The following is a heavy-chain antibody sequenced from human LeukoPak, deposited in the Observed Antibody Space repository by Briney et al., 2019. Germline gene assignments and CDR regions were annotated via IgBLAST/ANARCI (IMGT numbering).Heavy chain of an antibody. CDR1: GYTFTGYY. Sequence: GASVKVSCKASGYTFTGYYMHWVRQAPGQGLEWMGWINPNSGGTNYAQKFQGRVTMTRDTSIGTAYMELSRLRSDDTAVYYCARSGSGYYGSGSRASDYYYYMDVWGKGTTVTVSS. D-gene: IGHD3-10*01. CDR2: INPNSGGT. V-gene: IGHV1-2*02. CDR3: ARSGSGYYGSGSRASDYYYYMDV. J-gene: IGHJ6*03.